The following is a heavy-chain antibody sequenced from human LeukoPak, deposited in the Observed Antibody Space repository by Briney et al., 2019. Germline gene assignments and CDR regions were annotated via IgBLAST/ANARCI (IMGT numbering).Heavy chain of an antibody. D-gene: IGHD2/OR15-2a*01. V-gene: IGHV3-74*01. CDR2: VDNDGTGA. Sequence: GGSLRLSCAASGFTFRSYYMHWVRQAPGKGLVWVSRVDNDGTGAIFADPVKGRFTISRDNAKNTVFLQMNSLRDDDTAVYYCARGGFSHGFDYWGQGTRVTVSS. J-gene: IGHJ4*02. CDR1: GFTFRSYY. CDR3: ARGGFSHGFDY.